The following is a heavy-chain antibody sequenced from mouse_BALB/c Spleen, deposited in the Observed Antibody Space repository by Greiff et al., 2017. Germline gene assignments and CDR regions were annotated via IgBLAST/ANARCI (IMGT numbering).Heavy chain of an antibody. J-gene: IGHJ3*01. CDR2: IDPSDSET. CDR3: ERGGTQGFAY. D-gene: IGHD3-3*01. CDR1: GYSFTSYW. V-gene: IGHV1S127*01. Sequence: QVQLQQSGPQLVRPGASVKISCKASGYSFTSYWMHWVKQRPGQGLEWIGMIDPSDSETRLNQKFKDKATLTVDKSSSTAYMQLSSPTSEDSAVYYCERGGTQGFAYWGEGTLVTVSA.